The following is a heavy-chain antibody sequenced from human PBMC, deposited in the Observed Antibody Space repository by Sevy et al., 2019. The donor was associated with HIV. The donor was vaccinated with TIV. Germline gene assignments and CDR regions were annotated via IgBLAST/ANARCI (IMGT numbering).Heavy chain of an antibody. V-gene: IGHV3-72*01. CDR3: ATHAGIAAAGRVFDY. Sequence: GGSLRLSCAASGFTFSDHYMEWVRQAPGKGLEWVGRTRNKADSYTTEYAASVKGRFTISRDDSENSLYLQMNSLKTEDTAVYYCATHAGIAAAGRVFDYWGQGSLVTVSS. J-gene: IGHJ4*02. CDR2: TRNKADSYTT. D-gene: IGHD6-13*01. CDR1: GFTFSDHY.